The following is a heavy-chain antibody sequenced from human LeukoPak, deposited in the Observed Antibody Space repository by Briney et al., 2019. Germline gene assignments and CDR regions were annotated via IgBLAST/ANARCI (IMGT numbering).Heavy chain of an antibody. CDR1: GFTFNNYA. Sequence: GGSLRLSCAAGGFTFNNYAMQWVRQAPGKGLEWVAIISYDGSNQYYADSVKGRFAISRDSSQNMVYLHMNTLRVDDTAVYFCAREGYYAFDIWGQGTMVTVSS. V-gene: IGHV3-30*09. D-gene: IGHD3-22*01. CDR2: ISYDGSNQ. CDR3: AREGYYAFDI. J-gene: IGHJ3*02.